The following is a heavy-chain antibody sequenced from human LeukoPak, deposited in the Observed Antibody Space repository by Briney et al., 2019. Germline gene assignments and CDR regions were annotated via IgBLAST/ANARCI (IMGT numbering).Heavy chain of an antibody. CDR3: ARVMPLEGSGSDTLDY. V-gene: IGHV1-2*02. CDR1: GYTFTDYY. CDR2: INPHSGGT. D-gene: IGHD3-10*01. Sequence: GASVKVSCKPSGYTFTDYYMHWVRQAPGQGLEWMGWINPHSGGTKYAQKFQGRVTMSRDTSISTAYMELSWLRSDDTAVYYCARVMPLEGSGSDTLDYWGQGTLVTVSS. J-gene: IGHJ4*02.